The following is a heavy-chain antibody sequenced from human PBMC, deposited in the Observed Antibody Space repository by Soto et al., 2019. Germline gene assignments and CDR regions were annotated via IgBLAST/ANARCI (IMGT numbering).Heavy chain of an antibody. CDR2: ISGSGGTT. CDR3: AKTSNGWFSAFDI. J-gene: IGHJ3*02. V-gene: IGHV3-23*01. Sequence: GGSLRLSCAASGFTFSSYAMSWVRQAPGKGLEWVSAISGSGGTTYYADSVKGRFTFSRDNSKNTLYLQMNSLRAEDTAVYYCAKTSNGWFSAFDIWGQGTMVTVS. D-gene: IGHD6-19*01. CDR1: GFTFSSYA.